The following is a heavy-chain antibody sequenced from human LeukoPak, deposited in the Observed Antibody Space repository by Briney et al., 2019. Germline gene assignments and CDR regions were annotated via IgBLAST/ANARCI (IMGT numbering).Heavy chain of an antibody. J-gene: IGHJ4*02. Sequence: SETLSLTCAVYGGSFSGYYWSWIRQPPGKGLEWIGEINHSGSTNYNPSLKSRVTISVDTSKNQFSLKLSSVTAADTAVYYCARVAVLTTSESKYYFDYWGQGTLVTVSS. CDR1: GGSFSGYY. D-gene: IGHD2-8*01. V-gene: IGHV4-34*01. CDR2: INHSGST. CDR3: ARVAVLTTSESKYYFDY.